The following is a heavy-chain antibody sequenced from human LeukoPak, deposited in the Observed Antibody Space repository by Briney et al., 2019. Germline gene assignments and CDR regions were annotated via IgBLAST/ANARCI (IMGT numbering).Heavy chain of an antibody. CDR1: GFTFSSYA. CDR3: AKYSGSYYYPPNWDS. V-gene: IGHV3-23*01. J-gene: IGHJ4*02. Sequence: GGSLRLSCAASGFTFSSYAMSWVRQAPGKGLEWVSDIKGSGGSTFYADSVKGRFTLSRDYPKNTLYLQMNSLRAEDTAVYFCAKYSGSYYYPPNWDSWGQGTLVTVSS. D-gene: IGHD1-26*01. CDR2: IKGSGGST.